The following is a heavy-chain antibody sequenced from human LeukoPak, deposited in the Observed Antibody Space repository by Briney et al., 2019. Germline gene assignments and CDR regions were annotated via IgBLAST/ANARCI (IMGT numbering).Heavy chain of an antibody. D-gene: IGHD6-19*01. CDR2: IYYSGST. V-gene: IGHV4-59*08. CDR1: GGSISSYY. Sequence: PPETLCLTCTVSGGSISSYYWSWIRQPPGKGLEWIGYIYYSGSTNYNPSLKSRVTISVDTSKNQFSLKLSSVTAADTAVYYCARHGPFEQWLAPGAFDIWGQGTMVTVSS. CDR3: ARHGPFEQWLAPGAFDI. J-gene: IGHJ3*02.